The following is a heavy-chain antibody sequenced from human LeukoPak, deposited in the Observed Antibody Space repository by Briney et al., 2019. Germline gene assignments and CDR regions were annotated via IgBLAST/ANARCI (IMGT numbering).Heavy chain of an antibody. V-gene: IGHV3-53*01. CDR2: IYSGGST. Sequence: GGSLRLSCAASGFTVSSNYMSWVRQAPGKGLEWVSVIYSGGSTYYADSVKGRFTISRDNSKTTLYLQMNSLRAEDTAVYYCARSRFGARSSSSDDYYYYYMDVWGKRTTVTVSS. CDR3: ARSRFGARSSSSDDYYYYYMDV. D-gene: IGHD6-6*01. CDR1: GFTVSSNY. J-gene: IGHJ6*03.